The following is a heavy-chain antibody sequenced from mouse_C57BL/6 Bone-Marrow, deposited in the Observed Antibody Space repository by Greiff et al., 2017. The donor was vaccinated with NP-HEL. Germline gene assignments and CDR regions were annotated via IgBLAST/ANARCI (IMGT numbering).Heavy chain of an antibody. CDR2: IWWDDDK. CDR3: ARIPHYYGSSYWYFDV. V-gene: IGHV8-8*01. Sequence: QVTLKESGPGILQPSQTLSLTCSFSGFSLSTFGMGVGWIRQPSGKGLEWLAHIWWDDDKYYHPALKSRLTISKDTSKNQVVLKIANVDTADTATYCCARIPHYYGSSYWYFDVWGTGTTVTVSS. J-gene: IGHJ1*03. D-gene: IGHD1-1*01. CDR1: GFSLSTFGMG.